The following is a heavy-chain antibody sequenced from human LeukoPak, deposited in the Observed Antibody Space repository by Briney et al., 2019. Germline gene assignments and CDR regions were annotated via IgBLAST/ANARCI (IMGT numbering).Heavy chain of an antibody. V-gene: IGHV3-48*04. CDR3: AKDREGMATIMDY. J-gene: IGHJ4*02. D-gene: IGHD5-24*01. CDR2: ISSGSTI. Sequence: PGGSLRLTCVASGFTFSSYSMNWVRQAPGKGLEWVSYISSGSTIYYADSVKGRFTISRDNAKNSLYLQMNSLRAEDTALYYCAKDREGMATIMDYWGQGTLVTVSS. CDR1: GFTFSSYS.